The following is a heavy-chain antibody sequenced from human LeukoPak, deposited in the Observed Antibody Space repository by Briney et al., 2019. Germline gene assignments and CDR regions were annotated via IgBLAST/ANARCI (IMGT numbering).Heavy chain of an antibody. CDR1: GFTFSSYG. CDR2: IWYDGSIQ. CDR3: ARAGYCSGGSCYGSDY. Sequence: GGSLRPSCAASGFTFSSYGMHWVRQAPGKGLEWVAAIWYDGSIQYYADSVKGRFTISRDNSKNTLYLQMDSLRAEDTAVYYCARAGYCSGGSCYGSDYWGQGTLVSVSS. V-gene: IGHV3-33*01. J-gene: IGHJ4*02. D-gene: IGHD2-15*01.